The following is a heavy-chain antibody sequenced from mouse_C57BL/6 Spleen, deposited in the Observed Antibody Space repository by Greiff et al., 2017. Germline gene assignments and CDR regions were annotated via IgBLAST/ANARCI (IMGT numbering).Heavy chain of an antibody. Sequence: VQLQQSGPELVTPGASVKISCKASGYSFTGYYMHWVMQSHGNILDWIGYIYPYIGVSSYNQNFKGKATLTVDKSSSTAYMELRSLTSEDSAVYYCARHGSSYGYFDVWGTGTTVTVSS. J-gene: IGHJ1*03. CDR3: ARHGSSYGYFDV. V-gene: IGHV1-31*01. D-gene: IGHD1-1*01. CDR2: IYPYIGVS. CDR1: GYSFTGYY.